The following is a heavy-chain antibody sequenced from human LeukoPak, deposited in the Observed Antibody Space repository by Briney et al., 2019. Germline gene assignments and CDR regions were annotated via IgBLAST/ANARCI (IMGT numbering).Heavy chain of an antibody. CDR1: GGTFSSYA. D-gene: IGHD3-22*01. CDR3: ARGYYDSSGYYGRDAFDI. J-gene: IGHJ3*02. Sequence: GASVKVSCKASGGTFSSYAISWVRQAPGQGLEWMGGIITIFGTANYAQKFQGRVTITADESTSTAYMELSSLRSEDTAVYYCARGYYDSSGYYGRDAFDIWGQGTMVTVSS. V-gene: IGHV1-69*13. CDR2: IITIFGTA.